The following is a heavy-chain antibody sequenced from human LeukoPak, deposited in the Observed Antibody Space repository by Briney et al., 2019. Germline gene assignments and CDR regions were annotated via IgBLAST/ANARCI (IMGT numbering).Heavy chain of an antibody. J-gene: IGHJ6*03. V-gene: IGHV3-74*01. CDR2: INSDGSST. D-gene: IGHD1-26*01. Sequence: PGGSLRLSCAASGFTFSSYWMHWVRQAPGKGLVWVSRINSDGSSTSYADSVKGRFTISRDNAKNTLYLQMNSLRAEDTAVYYCARDQGIVGAYYYMDVWGKGTTVTISS. CDR3: ARDQGIVGAYYYMDV. CDR1: GFTFSSYW.